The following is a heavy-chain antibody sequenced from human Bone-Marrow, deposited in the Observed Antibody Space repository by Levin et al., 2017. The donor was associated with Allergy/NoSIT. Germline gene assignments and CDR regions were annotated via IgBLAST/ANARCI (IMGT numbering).Heavy chain of an antibody. Sequence: PSGGSLRLSCAASGFTFSAFGFHWVRQAPGKGLEWLAIVSYDGSYIYYAESVKGRFIISRDNSKNTVYLQTNSLTADDTAVYYCARDVLPNGSRAFDIWGQGTLVTVSS. D-gene: IGHD3-10*01. V-gene: IGHV3-33*05. CDR3: ARDVLPNGSRAFDI. CDR2: VSYDGSYI. CDR1: GFTFSAFG. J-gene: IGHJ3*02.